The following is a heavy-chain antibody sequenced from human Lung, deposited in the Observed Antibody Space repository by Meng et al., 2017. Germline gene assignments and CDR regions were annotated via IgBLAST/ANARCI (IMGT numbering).Heavy chain of an antibody. Sequence: QEHLQQWGAVLLKSSATLSLTCVVSGGSFSDYYWSWIRQPPGKGLEWIGEINHSGSTNYNPSLERRATISVDTSQNNLSLKLSSVTAADSAVYYCARGPTTMAHDFDYWGQGTLVTVSS. CDR1: GGSFSDYY. J-gene: IGHJ4*02. CDR2: INHSGST. CDR3: ARGPTTMAHDFDY. D-gene: IGHD4-11*01. V-gene: IGHV4-34*01.